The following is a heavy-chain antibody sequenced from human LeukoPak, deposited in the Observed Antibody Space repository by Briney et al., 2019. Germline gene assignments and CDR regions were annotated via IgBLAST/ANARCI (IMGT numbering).Heavy chain of an antibody. D-gene: IGHD2-15*01. CDR2: ISSSSSYI. V-gene: IGHV3-21*01. Sequence: GGSLRLSCAASGFTFSSYSMNWVRQAPGKGLEWVSSISSSSSYIYYADSVKGRFTISRDNAKNSLYLQMNSLRAEDTAVYYCARYCSGGSCPNDAFDIWGQGTMVTASS. CDR1: GFTFSSYS. CDR3: ARYCSGGSCPNDAFDI. J-gene: IGHJ3*02.